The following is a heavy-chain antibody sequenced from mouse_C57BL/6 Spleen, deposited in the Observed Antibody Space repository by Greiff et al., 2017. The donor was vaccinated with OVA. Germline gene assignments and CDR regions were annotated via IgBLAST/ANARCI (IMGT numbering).Heavy chain of an antibody. CDR2: IDPSDSET. D-gene: IGHD1-1*01. CDR3: ARWYYGSSYSYYAMDY. CDR1: GYTFTSYW. V-gene: IGHV1-52*01. Sequence: VQLQQPGAELVRPGSSVKLSCKASGYTFTSYWMHWVKQRPIQGLEWIGNIDPSDSETHYNQKFKDKATLTVDKSSSTAYMQLSSLTSEDSAVYYCARWYYGSSYSYYAMDYWGQGTSVTVSS. J-gene: IGHJ4*01.